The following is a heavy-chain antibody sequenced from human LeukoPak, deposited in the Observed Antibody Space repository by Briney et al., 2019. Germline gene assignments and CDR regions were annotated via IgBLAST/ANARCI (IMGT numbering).Heavy chain of an antibody. Sequence: GGSLRLSCAASGFTFSSYWMHWVREAPGKGLVWVSRINSDGSSTSYADSVKGRFTISRDNAKNTLYLQMNSLRAEDTAVYYCARSFKAGAPDYWGQGTLVTGSS. CDR2: INSDGSST. CDR1: GFTFSSYW. CDR3: ARSFKAGAPDY. J-gene: IGHJ4*02. D-gene: IGHD3-10*01. V-gene: IGHV3-74*01.